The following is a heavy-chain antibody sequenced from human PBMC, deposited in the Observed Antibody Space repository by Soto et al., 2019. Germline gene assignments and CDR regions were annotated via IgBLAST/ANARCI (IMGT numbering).Heavy chain of an antibody. Sequence: ASVKVSCKSSGYSFTSYGISWVRQAPGQGLEWMGWISAYNGNTNYAQKLQGRVTMTTDTSTSTAYMELRSLRSDDTAVYYCARVAYYYDSSGYYSPAFDIWGQGTMVTVSS. V-gene: IGHV1-18*01. CDR2: ISAYNGNT. CDR1: GYSFTSYG. J-gene: IGHJ3*02. D-gene: IGHD3-22*01. CDR3: ARVAYYYDSSGYYSPAFDI.